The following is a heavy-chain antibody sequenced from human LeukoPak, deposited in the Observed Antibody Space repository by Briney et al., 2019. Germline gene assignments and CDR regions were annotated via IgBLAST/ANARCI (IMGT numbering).Heavy chain of an antibody. J-gene: IGHJ4*02. V-gene: IGHV4-31*03. Sequence: SQTLSLTCTVSGGSISSGGYYWSWIRQHPGKGLEWIGYIYYSGSTYYNPSLKSRVTISVDTSKNQLSLKLSSVTAADTAVYYCAREEAIAVAGHFDYWGQGTLVTVSS. CDR3: AREEAIAVAGHFDY. CDR2: IYYSGST. D-gene: IGHD6-19*01. CDR1: GGSISSGGYY.